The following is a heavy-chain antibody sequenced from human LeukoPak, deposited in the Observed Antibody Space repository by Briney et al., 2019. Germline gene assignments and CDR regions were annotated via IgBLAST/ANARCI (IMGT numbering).Heavy chain of an antibody. CDR3: AREGGSQGGFDP. CDR2: IYYSGST. V-gene: IGHV4-59*01. Sequence: PSETLSLTCTVSGGSISSYYWSWLRQPPGKGLEWIGYIYYSGSTNYNPSLKSRVTISVDTSKNQFSLKLSSVTAADTAVYYCAREGGSQGGFDPWGQGILVTVSS. CDR1: GGSISSYY. J-gene: IGHJ5*02. D-gene: IGHD1-26*01.